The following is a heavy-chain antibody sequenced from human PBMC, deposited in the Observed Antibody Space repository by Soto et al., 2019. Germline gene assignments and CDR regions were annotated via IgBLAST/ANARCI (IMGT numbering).Heavy chain of an antibody. J-gene: IGHJ4*02. Sequence: GGSLRLSCAVSGFTFSSYGMSWVRQAPGKGLEWVSGISGSGGTTYYADSVKGRFTISRDNSKNTLYLQMNSLRAEDTAVYYCAKGEDTAMVVGPYDYWGQGTLVTVSS. D-gene: IGHD5-18*01. CDR2: ISGSGGTT. CDR1: GFTFSSYG. V-gene: IGHV3-23*01. CDR3: AKGEDTAMVVGPYDY.